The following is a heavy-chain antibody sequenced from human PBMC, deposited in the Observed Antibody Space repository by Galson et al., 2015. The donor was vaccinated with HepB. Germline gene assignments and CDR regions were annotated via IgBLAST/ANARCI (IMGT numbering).Heavy chain of an antibody. D-gene: IGHD3-10*01. CDR2: IKSKTDGGTT. CDR3: TTDLWFGELRDY. CDR1: GFTFSNAW. J-gene: IGHJ4*02. Sequence: SLRLSCAASGFTFSNAWMSWVRQAPGKGLEWVGRIKSKTDGGTTDYAAPVKGRFTISRDDSKNTLYLQMNSLKTEDTAVYYCTTDLWFGELRDYWGQGTLVTVSS. V-gene: IGHV3-15*01.